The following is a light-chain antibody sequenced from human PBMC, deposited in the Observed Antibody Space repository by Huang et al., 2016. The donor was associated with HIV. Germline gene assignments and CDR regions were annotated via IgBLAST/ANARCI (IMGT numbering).Light chain of an antibody. CDR1: QSVLYSSNNKNY. J-gene: IGKJ2*01. Sequence: DIVMTQSPDSLAVSRGERATINCKSSQSVLYSSNNKNYLAWYQQKPGQPPKLLIYWACTRESGVPDRFSVSGSGTDFTLTISSLQAEDVAVYYCQQYYSTPQTFGQGTKLEIK. V-gene: IGKV4-1*01. CDR3: QQYYSTPQT. CDR2: WAC.